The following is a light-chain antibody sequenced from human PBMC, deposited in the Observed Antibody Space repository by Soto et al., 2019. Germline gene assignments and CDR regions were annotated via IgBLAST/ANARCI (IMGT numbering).Light chain of an antibody. CDR1: QGITSW. CDR3: QQSNSFTLT. J-gene: IGKJ4*01. V-gene: IGKV1-12*01. Sequence: DIQMTQSPSSVSASVGDRVTITCRASQGITSWLAWYQEKRGKAPNHLIYGASRLQSGVPSSFSGSRSATDFTLTISSLQAEDFATTYCQQSNSFTLTFGGGTKVEIK. CDR2: GAS.